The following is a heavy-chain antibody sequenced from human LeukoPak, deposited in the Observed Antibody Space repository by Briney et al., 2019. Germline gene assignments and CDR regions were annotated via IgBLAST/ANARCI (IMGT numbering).Heavy chain of an antibody. CDR1: GFTFSSYW. V-gene: IGHV4-31*02. CDR3: AREDPRGWFDP. Sequence: SLRLSCAASGFTFSSYWMSWIRQHPGKGLEWIGYIHYSGSSYNNPSLKSRVTISADTSKNQFSLKVSSVTAADTAVYYCAREDPRGWFDPWGQGTLVTVSS. J-gene: IGHJ5*02. CDR2: IHYSGSS. D-gene: IGHD5-24*01.